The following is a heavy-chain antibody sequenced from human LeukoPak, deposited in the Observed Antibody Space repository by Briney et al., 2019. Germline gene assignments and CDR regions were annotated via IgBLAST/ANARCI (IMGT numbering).Heavy chain of an antibody. D-gene: IGHD3-22*01. CDR3: ASLKNYYDSSGYLVTDAFDI. J-gene: IGHJ3*02. CDR1: GYTFTSYG. Sequence: ASVKVSCKASGYTFTSYGISWVRQAPGQGLEWMGWISGYNGNTNYTQKLQGRVTMTTDTSTSTAYMELRSLKSDDTAVYYCASLKNYYDSSGYLVTDAFDIWGQGTMVTVSS. V-gene: IGHV1-18*01. CDR2: ISGYNGNT.